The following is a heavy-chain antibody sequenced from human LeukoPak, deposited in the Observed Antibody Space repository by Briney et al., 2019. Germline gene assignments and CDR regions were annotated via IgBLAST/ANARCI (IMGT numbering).Heavy chain of an antibody. CDR1: GFTFSSYA. CDR3: ARGSIRGAFDI. Sequence: PGGSLRLSCAASGFTFSSYAMSWVRQAPGKGLEWVSAISGSGGSADYADAVKGRFTISRDNSKNTLYLQMNSLRAEDTALYYCARGSIRGAFDIWGQGTMVTVSS. V-gene: IGHV3-23*01. D-gene: IGHD3-3*02. J-gene: IGHJ3*02. CDR2: ISGSGGSA.